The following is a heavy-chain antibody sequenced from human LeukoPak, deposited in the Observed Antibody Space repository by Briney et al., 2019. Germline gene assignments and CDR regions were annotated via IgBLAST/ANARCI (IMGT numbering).Heavy chain of an antibody. CDR2: SNSDVSST. CDR3: ARDLLGNSGSYLRHPNGPPFDY. J-gene: IGHJ4*02. D-gene: IGHD1-26*01. Sequence: GGSLRLSCAASGFTFSSYWMHWVRQAPGKGLVWVSRSNSDVSSTSYADSVKGRFTISRDNAKNTLYLQMNSLRAEDTAVYYCARDLLGNSGSYLRHPNGPPFDYWGQGTLVTVSS. V-gene: IGHV3-74*01. CDR1: GFTFSSYW.